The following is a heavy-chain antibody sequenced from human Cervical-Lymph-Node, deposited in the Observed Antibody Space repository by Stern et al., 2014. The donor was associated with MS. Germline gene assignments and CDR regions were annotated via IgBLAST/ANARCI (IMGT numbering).Heavy chain of an antibody. J-gene: IGHJ6*02. D-gene: IGHD1-1*01. Sequence: EVPLVESGGGLVKPGGSLRVSWAASGFTLSAHSLARVRQAPGKGLEWVSSNSNDGMNQYYADYEKGRFSIYSDNTTSTLYMEMNSLSVEDTAVYYCARIVGGTVDLHFQNGMDVWGQGTTVTVS. CDR1: GFTLSAHS. V-gene: IGHV3-21*01. CDR3: ARIVGGTVDLHFQNGMDV. CDR2: NSNDGMNQ.